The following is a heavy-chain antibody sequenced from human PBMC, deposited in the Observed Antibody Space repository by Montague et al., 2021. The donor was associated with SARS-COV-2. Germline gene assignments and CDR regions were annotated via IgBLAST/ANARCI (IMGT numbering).Heavy chain of an antibody. CDR3: ARDTRSEYFDFLTGYYKGVFFDY. Sequence: SLRLSCAASGFTFGDYAMSWVRQAPGKGLEWVSGINWNGGSTGSADSVKGQFTISRDNAKNSLYLQMNSLRAEDTALYYCARDTRSEYFDFLTGYYKGVFFDYWGRGTLVTVSS. V-gene: IGHV3-20*04. J-gene: IGHJ4*02. D-gene: IGHD3-9*01. CDR2: INWNGGST. CDR1: GFTFGDYA.